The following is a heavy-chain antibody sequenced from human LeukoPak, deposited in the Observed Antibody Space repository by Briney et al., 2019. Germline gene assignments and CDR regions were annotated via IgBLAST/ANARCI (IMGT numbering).Heavy chain of an antibody. Sequence: VASVKVSCKASGYTFTSYYMHWVRQAPGQGLEWMGIINPSGGSTSYAQKFQGRVTMTRDTSTSTVYTELSSLRSEDTAVYYCARDRRAYYYDSSGYYYAGYWSQGTLVTVSS. D-gene: IGHD3-22*01. CDR2: INPSGGST. CDR3: ARDRRAYYYDSSGYYYAGY. CDR1: GYTFTSYY. J-gene: IGHJ4*02. V-gene: IGHV1-46*03.